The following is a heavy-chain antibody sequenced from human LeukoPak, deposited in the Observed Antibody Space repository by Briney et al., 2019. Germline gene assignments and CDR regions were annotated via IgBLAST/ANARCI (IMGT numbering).Heavy chain of an antibody. CDR2: INWNGDST. D-gene: IGHD2-8*02. Sequence: GGSLRLSCAASGFTFDDYGMSWVRQAPGKGLEWVSGINWNGDSTAYADSVKGRFTISRDNTKNSLYLQMNNLRAEDTAVYYCARGLGVYFSDAFDIWGQGTMVTVSS. V-gene: IGHV3-20*04. CDR3: ARGLGVYFSDAFDI. CDR1: GFTFDDYG. J-gene: IGHJ3*02.